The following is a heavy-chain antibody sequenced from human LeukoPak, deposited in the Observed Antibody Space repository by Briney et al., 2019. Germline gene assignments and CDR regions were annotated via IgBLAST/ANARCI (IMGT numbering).Heavy chain of an antibody. CDR2: INQSGST. Sequence: SQTLSLTCAVDGGSFSGYSWSWVRQPAGKGLEWIGEINQSGSTKYNTSLKSRVTISVDTTKNQFSLKLSSVTAADTAVYYCARGAVSGDHYYGLDVWGQGNTVTVSS. CDR3: ARGAVSGDHYYGLDV. J-gene: IGHJ6*02. CDR1: GGSFSGYS. V-gene: IGHV4-34*01. D-gene: IGHD2-21*01.